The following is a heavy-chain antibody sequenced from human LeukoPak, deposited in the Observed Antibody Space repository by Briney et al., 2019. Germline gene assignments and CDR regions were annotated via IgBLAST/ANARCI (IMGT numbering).Heavy chain of an antibody. CDR3: VRNGYYSVDL. CDR2: IHGSGRT. CDR1: GDSINNNRW. Sequence: PSETLSLTCAVSGDSINNNRWWSWVRQSSGQGLEWLGEIHGSGRTNYNPSLKSRVIISVDNSKNQFSLKVNSMTAADTAMYFCVRNGYYSVDLWGQGTLVTVSS. J-gene: IGHJ5*02. V-gene: IGHV4-4*02. D-gene: IGHD1-26*01.